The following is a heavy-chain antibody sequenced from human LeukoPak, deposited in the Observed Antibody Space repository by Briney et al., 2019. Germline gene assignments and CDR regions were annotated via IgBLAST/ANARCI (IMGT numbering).Heavy chain of an antibody. D-gene: IGHD2-21*02. CDR1: GFTFSSYE. Sequence: PGGSLRLSCAASGFTFSSYEMNWVRQAPGKGLEWVSYISSSGSTIYYADSVKGRFTISRDNAKNSLYLQMNSLRAEDTAVYYCARDYACSGDCYGIWGQGTMVTVSS. V-gene: IGHV3-48*03. J-gene: IGHJ3*02. CDR3: ARDYACSGDCYGI. CDR2: ISSSGSTI.